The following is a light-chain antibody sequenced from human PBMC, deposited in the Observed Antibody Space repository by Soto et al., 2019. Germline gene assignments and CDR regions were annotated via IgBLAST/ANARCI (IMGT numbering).Light chain of an antibody. V-gene: IGLV2-14*03. CDR2: NVY. Sequence: QSALTQPASVSGSPGQSITISCTGTSSDDGGYNFVSWYQQHPGKAPKLMLYNVYDRPSGISHRFSGSRSGNTASLTISGLQAEDEAHYYCNSYTSSSTLVFGGGTKVTVL. J-gene: IGLJ2*01. CDR3: NSYTSSSTLV. CDR1: SSDDGGYNF.